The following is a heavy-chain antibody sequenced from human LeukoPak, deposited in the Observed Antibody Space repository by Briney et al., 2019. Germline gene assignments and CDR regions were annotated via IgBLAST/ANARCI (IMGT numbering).Heavy chain of an antibody. D-gene: IGHD1-26*01. CDR2: ISKNGGNT. Sequence: GGSLRLSCAASGFTLSSYAMHWVRQAPGKGLEYVSAISKNGGNTYYANSVKGRFSISRDNSKNTLYLQMGSLRTEDMAVYYCARVGEGRYYQYYYMDVWGKGTTGTVSS. CDR1: GFTLSSYA. CDR3: ARVGEGRYYQYYYMDV. V-gene: IGHV3-64*01. J-gene: IGHJ6*03.